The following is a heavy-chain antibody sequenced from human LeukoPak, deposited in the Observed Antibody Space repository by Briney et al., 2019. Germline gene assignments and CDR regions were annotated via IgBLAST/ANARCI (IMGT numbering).Heavy chain of an antibody. CDR1: GFTFNTYW. CDR3: AREEWFGAYYFDY. J-gene: IGHJ4*02. Sequence: GGSLRLSCAASGFTFNTYWMNWVRQAPGRGLEWVSVIYSGGSTYYADSVKGRFTISRDNSKNTLYLQMNSLRAEDTAVYYCAREEWFGAYYFDYWGQGTLVTVSS. D-gene: IGHD3-10*01. CDR2: IYSGGST. V-gene: IGHV3-66*01.